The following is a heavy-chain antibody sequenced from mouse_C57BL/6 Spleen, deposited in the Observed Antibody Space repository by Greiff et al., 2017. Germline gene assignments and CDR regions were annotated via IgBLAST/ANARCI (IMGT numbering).Heavy chain of an antibody. CDR1: GYTFTDYY. V-gene: IGHV1-26*01. D-gene: IGHD1-1*01. J-gene: IGHJ2*01. CDR2: INPNNGGT. Sequence: VQLKQSGPELVKPGASVKISCKASGYTFTDYYMNWVKQSHGKSLEWIGDINPNNGGTSYNQKFKGKATLTVDKSSSTAYMELRSLTSEDSAVYYCARGGYYGSSLDYWGQGTTLTVSS. CDR3: ARGGYYGSSLDY.